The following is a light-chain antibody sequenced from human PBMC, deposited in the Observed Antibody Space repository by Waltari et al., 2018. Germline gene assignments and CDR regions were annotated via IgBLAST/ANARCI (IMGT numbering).Light chain of an antibody. CDR3: LQRTSWPLT. J-gene: IGKJ4*01. V-gene: IGKV3-11*01. CDR2: GAS. CDR1: QSVSSH. Sequence: EIVLPQSPATLSLSPGERATLSCRASQSVSSHLDWFQQKPGQAPRLLIYGASNRATGIPARFSGSGSGTDFTLSISSLEPEDFVVYYCLQRTSWPLTFGGGTKVEIK.